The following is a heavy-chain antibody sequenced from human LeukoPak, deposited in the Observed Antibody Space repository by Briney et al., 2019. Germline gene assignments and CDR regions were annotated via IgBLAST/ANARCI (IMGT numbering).Heavy chain of an antibody. Sequence: SETLSLTCTVSGGSLSSYYWSWIRQPPGKGLEWIGYIYYSGSTNSNPSLKSRVTISVDTSKNQFSLKLSSVTAADTAVYYCARASRFSAFDIWGQGTMVTVSS. D-gene: IGHD3-16*01. CDR2: IYYSGST. J-gene: IGHJ3*02. CDR3: ARASRFSAFDI. V-gene: IGHV4-59*01. CDR1: GGSLSSYY.